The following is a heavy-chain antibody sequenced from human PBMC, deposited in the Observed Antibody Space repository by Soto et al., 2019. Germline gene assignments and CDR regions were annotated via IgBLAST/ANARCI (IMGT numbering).Heavy chain of an antibody. CDR2: ISYGGGGT. J-gene: IGHJ4*02. Sequence: GGSLRLSCAASGFTFSSYAMSWVRQAPGKGLEWVSAISYGGGGTYYADSVKGRFSISRDNSKNTLYLQMNSLRAEDTAVYYCAKDLYDDYGEPDYWGQGTLVTVSS. D-gene: IGHD4-17*01. CDR3: AKDLYDDYGEPDY. CDR1: GFTFSSYA. V-gene: IGHV3-23*01.